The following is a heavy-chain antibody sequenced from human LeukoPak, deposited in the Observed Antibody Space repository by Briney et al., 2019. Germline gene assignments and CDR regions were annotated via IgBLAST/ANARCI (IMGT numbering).Heavy chain of an antibody. CDR2: INPSGGST. V-gene: IGHV1-46*01. Sequence: SVKVSCKASGYTFTSYYMHWVRQAPGQGREWMGIINPSGGSTSYAQKFHGRVTMTSDTSTSTVYMELSSLRSEDTAVYYCARDPGREYDVDTAMGSPPDWYFDLWGRGTLVTVSS. D-gene: IGHD5-18*01. J-gene: IGHJ2*01. CDR1: GYTFTSYY. CDR3: ARDPGREYDVDTAMGSPPDWYFDL.